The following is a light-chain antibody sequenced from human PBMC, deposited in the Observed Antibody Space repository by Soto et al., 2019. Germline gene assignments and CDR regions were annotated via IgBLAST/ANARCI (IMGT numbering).Light chain of an antibody. V-gene: IGKV1-9*01. J-gene: IGKJ4*01. CDR3: QQVKSFLPLT. CDR2: AAS. CDR1: QGISSY. Sequence: DIQVTQSPSSLSAPVGDRVTITCRASQGISSYLAWYQQKPGRAPKLLIYAASTLQSGVPPRFSGSGSGTDFTLTISSLQAEDFATYYCQQVKSFLPLTFGGGTKVDIK.